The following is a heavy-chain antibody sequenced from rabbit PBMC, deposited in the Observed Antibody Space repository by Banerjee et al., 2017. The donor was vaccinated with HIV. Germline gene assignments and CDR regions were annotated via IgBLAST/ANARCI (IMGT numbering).Heavy chain of an antibody. CDR2: SYTTSCTS. D-gene: IGHD7-1*01. Sequence: QEQLEESGGGLVKPAGSLTLTCNASGFSLSNNYVMRWVRRVPGKGLERIASSYTTSCTSFVAPLATVRFTSSKTSATPVPLQLSSLTVADTATFFCARDTGAIFSIYIMVLWGPGTLFSVS. CDR3: ARDTGAIFSIYIMVL. V-gene: IGHV1S45*01. J-gene: IGHJ6*01. CDR1: GFSLSNNYV.